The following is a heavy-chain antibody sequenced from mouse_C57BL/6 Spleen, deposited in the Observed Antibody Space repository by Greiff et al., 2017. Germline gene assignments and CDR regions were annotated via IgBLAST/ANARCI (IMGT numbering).Heavy chain of an antibody. CDR1: GYSFTGYY. D-gene: IGHD1-1*01. J-gene: IGHJ2*01. V-gene: IGHV1-42*01. CDR3: ARGGSAFDD. CDR2: INPSTGGT. Sequence: EVQLQQSGPELVKPGASVKLSCKASGYSFTGYYMNWVKQSPEKSLEWIGEINPSTGGTTYNEKFKAKATLTVDKSSSTAYMQLKSLTSEDSAVYYCARGGSAFDDWGKGTTLTAAS.